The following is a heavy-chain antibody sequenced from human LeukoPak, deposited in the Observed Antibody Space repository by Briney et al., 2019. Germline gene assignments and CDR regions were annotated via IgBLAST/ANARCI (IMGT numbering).Heavy chain of an antibody. CDR3: ARRAGDTAMVTLYYFDY. V-gene: IGHV4-39*01. Sequence: SETLSLTCTVSGGSISSSSYYWGWIRQPPGKGLEWIGSIYYSGSTYYNPSLKSRVTISVDTSKNQFSLKLSSVTAADTAVYYGARRAGDTAMVTLYYFDYWGQETLVTVSS. D-gene: IGHD5-18*01. J-gene: IGHJ4*02. CDR2: IYYSGST. CDR1: GGSISSSSYY.